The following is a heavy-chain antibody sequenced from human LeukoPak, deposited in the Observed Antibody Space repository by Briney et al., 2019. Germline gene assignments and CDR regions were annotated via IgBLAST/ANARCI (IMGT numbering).Heavy chain of an antibody. D-gene: IGHD6-13*01. CDR3: AKDATPLEQQLPTYYFDY. CDR1: GFTFSSYS. CDR2: ISSDSTYI. J-gene: IGHJ4*02. V-gene: IGHV3-21*01. Sequence: GGSLRLSCAASGFTFSSYSMNWVRQAPGKGLEWVSSISSDSTYIYYADSVKGRFTISRDNSKNTLYLQTNSLRAEDTAVYYCAKDATPLEQQLPTYYFDYWGQGTLVTVSS.